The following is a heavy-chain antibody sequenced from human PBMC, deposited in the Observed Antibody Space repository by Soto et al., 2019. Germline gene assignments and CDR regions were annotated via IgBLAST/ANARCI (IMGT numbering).Heavy chain of an antibody. Sequence: EVQLVESGGGLVQPGGSLKLSCVASGFSFSGSAMHWVRQASGKGLEWIGRIRSKANSYATAYDESVKGRFTISRDDSKNTAYLQMNSLKTEYAAVYYCTRHAVDYWGQGALVTVSS. CDR2: IRSKANSYAT. CDR1: GFSFSGSA. D-gene: IGHD6-19*01. V-gene: IGHV3-73*02. CDR3: TRHAVDY. J-gene: IGHJ4*02.